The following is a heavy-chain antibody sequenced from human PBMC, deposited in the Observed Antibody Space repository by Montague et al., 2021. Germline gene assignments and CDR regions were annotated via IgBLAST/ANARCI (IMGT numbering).Heavy chain of an antibody. D-gene: IGHD5-24*01. V-gene: IGHV4-30-4*01. CDR1: GGSISSGNYY. CDR3: ARVKMGYDP. J-gene: IGHJ5*02. Sequence: TLSLTCTVSGGSISSGNYYWSWIRQPPGKGLEWIGYISYSGSTYYNPSLKSRVTISVDTSKNQLFLRLGSVTAADTAVYFCARVKMGYDPWGQGTLVTVSS. CDR2: ISYSGST.